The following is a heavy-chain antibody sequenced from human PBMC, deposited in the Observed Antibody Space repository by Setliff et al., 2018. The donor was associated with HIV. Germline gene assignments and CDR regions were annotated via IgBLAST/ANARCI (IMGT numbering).Heavy chain of an antibody. V-gene: IGHV1-18*01. CDR3: AKLTHFGSGSRVPKPGYFYMDV. Sequence: GASVKVSCKASTNTFLNYGISWVRQAPGQGLEWMGWISVHNDNSNYAQRFRDRVTMTTDIPTSTAYMELRGLRSDDTAVYYCAKLTHFGSGSRVPKPGYFYMDVWGQGTTVTVSS. CDR2: ISVHNDNS. CDR1: TNTFLNYG. D-gene: IGHD3-10*01. J-gene: IGHJ6*03.